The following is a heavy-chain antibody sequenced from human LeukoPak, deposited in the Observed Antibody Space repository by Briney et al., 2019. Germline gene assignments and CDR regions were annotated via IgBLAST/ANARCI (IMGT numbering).Heavy chain of an antibody. J-gene: IGHJ4*02. Sequence: GGSLRLSCAASGFTFSSYAMGWVRQAPEKGLEWVSAISGSGANTYYADSVKGRFTISRDNSKNTLSLQMNTLRTDDTAVYYCAKGRAVEVVAAFNYWGQGTVVTVSS. CDR1: GFTFSSYA. D-gene: IGHD2-15*01. CDR2: ISGSGANT. CDR3: AKGRAVEVVAAFNY. V-gene: IGHV3-23*01.